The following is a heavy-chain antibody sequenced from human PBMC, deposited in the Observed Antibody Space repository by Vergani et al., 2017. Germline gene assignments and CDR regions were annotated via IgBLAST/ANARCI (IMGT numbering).Heavy chain of an antibody. V-gene: IGHV4-61*02. CDR1: GGSISSGSYY. CDR2: IYTSGST. D-gene: IGHD2-15*01. Sequence: QLQESGPGLVKPSQTLSLICTVSGGSISSGSYYWSWIRQPAGKGLEWIGRIYTSGSTNYNPSLKSRVTISVDTSKNQFSLKLSSVTAADTAVYYCARAVVVVAAAGKCFDYWGQGTLVTVSS. CDR3: ARAVVVVAAAGKCFDY. J-gene: IGHJ4*02.